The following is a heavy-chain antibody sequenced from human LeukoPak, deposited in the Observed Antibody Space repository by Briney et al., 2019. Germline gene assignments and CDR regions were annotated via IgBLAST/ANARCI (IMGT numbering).Heavy chain of an antibody. CDR2: ISSSSSYI. Sequence: GGSLRLSCAASGFTFSSYSMNWVRQAPGKGLEWVSFISSSSSYIYYADSMKGRFTISRDNAKSSLYLQMNSLRAEDTAVYYCGRGHWGLDYWGQGALVTVSS. D-gene: IGHD7-27*01. CDR3: GRGHWGLDY. CDR1: GFTFSSYS. V-gene: IGHV3-21*01. J-gene: IGHJ4*02.